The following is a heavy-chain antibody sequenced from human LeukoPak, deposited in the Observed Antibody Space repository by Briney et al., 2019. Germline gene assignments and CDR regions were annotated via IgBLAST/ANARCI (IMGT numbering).Heavy chain of an antibody. V-gene: IGHV3-66*04. Sequence: QAGGSLRLSCAASGFTVSSNYMSWVRQAPGKGLEWVSVIYSGGSTYYADSVKGRFTIPRDNSKNTLYLQMNSLRAEDTAVYYCARHGPMIVVPNXXXYFDYWGQGTLVTVSS. CDR3: ARHGPMIVVPNXXXYFDY. CDR2: IYSGGST. J-gene: IGHJ4*02. D-gene: IGHD3-22*01. CDR1: GFTVSSNY.